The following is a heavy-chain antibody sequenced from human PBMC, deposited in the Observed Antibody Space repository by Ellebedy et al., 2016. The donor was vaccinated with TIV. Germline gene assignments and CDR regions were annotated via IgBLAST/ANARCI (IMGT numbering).Heavy chain of an antibody. CDR1: GFTFSTYN. J-gene: IGHJ4*02. V-gene: IGHV3-48*04. D-gene: IGHD3-10*01. Sequence: GESLKISCTAAGFTFSTYNMNWVRQAPGKGLEWVSFISSSGTTTHYADSVKGRFTISSDNDKKSLFLQMSSLRAEDTAVYYCAPRDGSYTYWGQGTLVTVSS. CDR2: ISSSGTTT. CDR3: APRDGSYTY.